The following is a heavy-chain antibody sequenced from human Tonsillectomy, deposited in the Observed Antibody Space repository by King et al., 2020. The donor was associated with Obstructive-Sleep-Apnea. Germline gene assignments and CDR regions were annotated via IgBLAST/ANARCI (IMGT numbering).Heavy chain of an antibody. D-gene: IGHD3-3*01. J-gene: IGHJ4*02. CDR1: GFTFSNAW. Sequence: VQLVESGGGLVKPGGSLRLSCAASGFTFSNAWMSWVRQAPGKGLEWVGRIKSKTDGGTTDYAQPVKGRFTISRDDSKNTLYLQMNSLKTEDTAVYYCTYRITIFGVVLAPYDYWGQGTLVTVSS. V-gene: IGHV3-15*01. CDR2: IKSKTDGGTT. CDR3: TYRITIFGVVLAPYDY.